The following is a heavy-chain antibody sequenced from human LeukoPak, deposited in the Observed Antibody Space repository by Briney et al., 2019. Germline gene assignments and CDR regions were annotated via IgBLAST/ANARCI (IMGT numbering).Heavy chain of an antibody. CDR3: ARDSGSGWDPTYSFDY. Sequence: PGESLRLSCTASGFTFSNFWMGWVRQAPGKGLEWVANIKQDETEKFYLGSVKGRFTISRDNAKNSLYLQMNSLRDEDTAVYYCARDSGSGWDPTYSFDYWGQGTLVAVSS. J-gene: IGHJ4*02. CDR1: GFTFSNFW. V-gene: IGHV3-7*01. CDR2: IKQDETEK. D-gene: IGHD6-25*01.